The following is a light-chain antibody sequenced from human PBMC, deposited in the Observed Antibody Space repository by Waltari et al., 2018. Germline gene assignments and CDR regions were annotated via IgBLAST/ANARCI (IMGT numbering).Light chain of an antibody. CDR2: DVH. Sequence: QSALTQPASVSGSPGQSITISCTGTSSDIGAYNAVSWYQQHPGKAPKVVIYDVHNRPSGGSNRFSGSMSGNTASLTSSGHQTEDEADYYCSSKTTRDTRLFGGGTKLTVL. CDR1: SSDIGAYNA. CDR3: SSKTTRDTRL. V-gene: IGLV2-14*03. J-gene: IGLJ3*02.